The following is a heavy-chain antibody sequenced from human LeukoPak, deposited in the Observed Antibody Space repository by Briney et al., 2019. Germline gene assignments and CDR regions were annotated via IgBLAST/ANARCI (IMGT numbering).Heavy chain of an antibody. D-gene: IGHD1-20*01. Sequence: GGSLRLSCAASGFTFGDYPMNWVRQAPGKGLEWVSSISTSSTYIYYADSVKGRFTISRDNAKNSLYLQMNSLRAEDTAVYYCARDPPFIIGTTFFDYWGQGTLVTVSS. CDR3: ARDPPFIIGTTFFDY. CDR2: ISTSSTYI. J-gene: IGHJ4*02. V-gene: IGHV3-21*01. CDR1: GFTFGDYP.